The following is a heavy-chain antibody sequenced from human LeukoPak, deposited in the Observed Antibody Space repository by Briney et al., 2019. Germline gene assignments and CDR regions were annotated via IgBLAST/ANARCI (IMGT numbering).Heavy chain of an antibody. V-gene: IGHV3-30*02. J-gene: IGHJ5*02. CDR2: IRFDGSNK. CDR1: GFTFSSYG. D-gene: IGHD1-26*01. Sequence: GGSPRLSCAASGFTFSSYGMHWVRQAPGKGLEWVAFIRFDGSNKYYTDSVKGRFTISRDNSKNTLYLQMNSLRAEDTAVYYCARRELLTWGQGTLVTVSS. CDR3: ARRELLT.